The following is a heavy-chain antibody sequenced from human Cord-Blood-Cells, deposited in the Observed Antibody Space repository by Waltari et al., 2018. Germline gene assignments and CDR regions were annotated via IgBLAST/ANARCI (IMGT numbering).Heavy chain of an antibody. J-gene: IGHJ4*02. CDR3: ATNTPPYDSSGYYFDY. D-gene: IGHD3-22*01. CDR2: FDPEDCET. CDR1: GYTLTELS. V-gene: IGHV1-24*01. Sequence: QVQLVQSGAEVKKPGASVKVSCKVSGYTLTELSMHWVRQAPGKGLEWMGGFDPEDCETIYAQKFQGRVTMTEDTSTDTAYMELSSLRSEDTAVYYCATNTPPYDSSGYYFDYWCQGTLVTVSS.